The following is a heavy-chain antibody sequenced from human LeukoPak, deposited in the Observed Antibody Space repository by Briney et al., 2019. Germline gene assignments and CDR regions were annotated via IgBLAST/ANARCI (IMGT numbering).Heavy chain of an antibody. CDR1: GFTFSSYA. Sequence: PGGSLRLSCAASGFTFSSYAMHWVRQAPGKGLEWVAVISYDGSNKYYADSVKGRFTISRDNSENTLYLQMNSLRAEDTAVYYCARDSLRYSSGWYGYWGQGTLVTVSS. D-gene: IGHD6-19*01. CDR2: ISYDGSNK. J-gene: IGHJ4*02. CDR3: ARDSLRYSSGWYGY. V-gene: IGHV3-30-3*01.